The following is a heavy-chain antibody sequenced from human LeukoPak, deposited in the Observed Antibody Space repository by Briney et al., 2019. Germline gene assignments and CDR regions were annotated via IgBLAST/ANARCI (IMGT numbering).Heavy chain of an antibody. D-gene: IGHD3-3*01. J-gene: IGHJ3*02. Sequence: PSETLSLTCTVSGGSISSSSYYWGWLRQPPGTGLEWIGSIYYSGSTYYNPSLKSRVTISVDTSKNQFSLKLSSVTAADTAVYYCASTIFGVVIISAFDIWGQGTMVTVSS. CDR1: GGSISSSSYY. CDR3: ASTIFGVVIISAFDI. CDR2: IYYSGST. V-gene: IGHV4-39*01.